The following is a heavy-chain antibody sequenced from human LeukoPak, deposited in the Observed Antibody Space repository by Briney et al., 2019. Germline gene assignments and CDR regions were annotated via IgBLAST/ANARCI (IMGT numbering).Heavy chain of an antibody. CDR2: IIPIFGTA. Sequence: GASVKVSCKASVGTFSSYAISWVRQAPGQGLEWMGRIIPIFGTANYAQKFQGRVTITADKSTSTAYMELSSLRSEDTAVYYCARQGYYYDSSGYGGYWGQGTLVTVSS. CDR1: VGTFSSYA. V-gene: IGHV1-69*06. J-gene: IGHJ4*02. CDR3: ARQGYYYDSSGYGGY. D-gene: IGHD3-22*01.